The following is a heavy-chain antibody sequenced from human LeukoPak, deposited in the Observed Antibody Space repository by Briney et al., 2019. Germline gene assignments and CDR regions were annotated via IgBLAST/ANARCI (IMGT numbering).Heavy chain of an antibody. Sequence: GGSLRLSCAASGITFSSFWMSWVRQAPGKGPEWVANIKQDGSDKYYVDSVKGRFTISRDNAKNSLYLQMNSLRAEDTAVYYCARAPYEGMATTFPFDYWGQGTLVTVSS. J-gene: IGHJ4*02. D-gene: IGHD5-24*01. V-gene: IGHV3-7*03. CDR1: GITFSSFW. CDR2: IKQDGSDK. CDR3: ARAPYEGMATTFPFDY.